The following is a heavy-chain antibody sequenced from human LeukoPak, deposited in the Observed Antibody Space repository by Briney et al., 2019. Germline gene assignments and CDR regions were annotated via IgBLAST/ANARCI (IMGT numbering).Heavy chain of an antibody. CDR1: GFTFGDYA. Sequence: PGRSRRLSCTASGFTFGDYAMSWVRQAPGKGLEWVGFIRSKAYGGTTEYAASVKGRFTISRDDSKSIAYLQMNSLKTEDTAVYYCTRVGSSSSFDYWGQGTLITASS. J-gene: IGHJ4*02. V-gene: IGHV3-49*04. CDR2: IRSKAYGGTT. D-gene: IGHD6-6*01. CDR3: TRVGSSSSFDY.